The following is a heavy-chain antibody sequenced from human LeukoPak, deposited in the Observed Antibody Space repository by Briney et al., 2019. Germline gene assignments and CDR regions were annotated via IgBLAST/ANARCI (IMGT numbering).Heavy chain of an antibody. Sequence: GGSLRLSCAASGFTFSSYSINWIRQAPGKGLEWVSSISSSSSYIYYADSVKGRFTISRDNAKNSLYLQMNSLRAEDTAVYYCARVFGLARLGAFDIWGQGTMVTVSS. CDR3: ARVFGLARLGAFDI. V-gene: IGHV3-21*01. CDR2: ISSSSSYI. J-gene: IGHJ3*02. D-gene: IGHD3-16*01. CDR1: GFTFSSYS.